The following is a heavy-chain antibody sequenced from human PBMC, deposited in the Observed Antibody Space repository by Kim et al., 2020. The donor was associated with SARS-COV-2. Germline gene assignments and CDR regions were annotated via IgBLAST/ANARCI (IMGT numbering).Heavy chain of an antibody. Sequence: ASVKVSCKASGYTFTSYAMNWVRQAPGQGLEWMGWINTNTGNPTYAKGFTGRFVFSLDTSVSTAYLQISSLKAEDTAVYYCARDTALSLGELPDRPMGDDYWGQGTLVTVSS. CDR3: ARDTALSLGELPDRPMGDDY. J-gene: IGHJ4*02. D-gene: IGHD3-16*01. CDR2: INTNTGNP. CDR1: GYTFTSYA. V-gene: IGHV7-4-1*02.